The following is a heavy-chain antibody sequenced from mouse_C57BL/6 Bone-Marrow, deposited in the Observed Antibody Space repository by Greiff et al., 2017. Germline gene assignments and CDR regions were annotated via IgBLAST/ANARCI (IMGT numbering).Heavy chain of an antibody. D-gene: IGHD1-1*01. V-gene: IGHV14-4*01. J-gene: IGHJ2*01. CDR1: GFNIKDDY. Sequence: EVQLQQSGAELVRPGASVKLSCTASGFNIKDDYMHWVKQRPEQGLEWIGWIDPENGDTEYASKFQGKATITADTSSNTAYLQLSSLTSEDTAVYYCTPIYSGYWGQGTTLTVSS. CDR2: IDPENGDT. CDR3: TPIYSGY.